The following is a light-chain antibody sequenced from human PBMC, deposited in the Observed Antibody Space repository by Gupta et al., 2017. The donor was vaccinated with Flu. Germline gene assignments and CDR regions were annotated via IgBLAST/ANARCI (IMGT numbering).Light chain of an antibody. J-gene: IGKJ4*01. CDR1: QSVGNN. Sequence: ERATVSCRASQSVGNNIAWYQQKPGQAPRLLIYGASTRATDIPGRFSGSGSGTEFTLTISGLQSEDSAFYYCQQYNDWSPLTFGGGTKVEIK. CDR3: QQYNDWSPLT. CDR2: GAS. V-gene: IGKV3-15*01.